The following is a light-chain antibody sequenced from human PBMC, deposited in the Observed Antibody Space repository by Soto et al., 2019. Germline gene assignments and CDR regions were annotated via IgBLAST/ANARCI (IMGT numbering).Light chain of an antibody. J-gene: IGLJ3*02. CDR2: DVN. CDR3: CSYAGSFTFWV. Sequence: QSVLTQPRSVSGSPGQSVTISCTGTSSDVGAYNYVSWYQQNPGKAPKLMIFDVNERPSGVPDRFSGSKSGNTASLTISGLQAEDEADYYCCSYAGSFTFWVFGGGTKLTVL. V-gene: IGLV2-11*01. CDR1: SSDVGAYNY.